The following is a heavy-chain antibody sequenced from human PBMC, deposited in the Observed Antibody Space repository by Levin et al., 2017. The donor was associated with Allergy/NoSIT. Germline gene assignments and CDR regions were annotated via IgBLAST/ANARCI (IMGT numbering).Heavy chain of an antibody. D-gene: IGHD6-19*01. CDR2: IYSGGST. CDR1: GFTVGNTY. CDR3: ARGGSGWYPDY. V-gene: IGHV3-53*01. Sequence: PGGSLRLSCAASGFTVGNTYMSWIRQAPGKGLEWVSLIYSGGSTGYADSVKGRFTISRDNAKNSLYLQMNSLRAEDTALYYCARGGSGWYPDYWGQGTLVTVSS. J-gene: IGHJ4*02.